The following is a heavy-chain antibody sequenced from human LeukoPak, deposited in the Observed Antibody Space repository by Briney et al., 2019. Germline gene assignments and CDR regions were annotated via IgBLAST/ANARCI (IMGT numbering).Heavy chain of an antibody. CDR2: ISAYNGNT. Sequence: ASVKVSCKASGYTFTSYGISWVRQAPGQGLEWMGWISAYNGNTNYAQKLQGRVTMTTDTSTSTAYMELRSLRSDDTAVYYCARDLTTVVTPGPLDAFDIWGQGTMVTVSS. J-gene: IGHJ3*02. D-gene: IGHD4-23*01. CDR3: ARDLTTVVTPGPLDAFDI. V-gene: IGHV1-18*01. CDR1: GYTFTSYG.